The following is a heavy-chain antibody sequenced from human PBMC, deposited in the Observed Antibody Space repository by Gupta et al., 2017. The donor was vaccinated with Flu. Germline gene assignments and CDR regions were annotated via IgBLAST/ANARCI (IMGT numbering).Heavy chain of an antibody. CDR1: GFPFSRYG. D-gene: IGHD3-9*01. J-gene: IGHJ4*02. CDR3: AKGSLGIIGGAFDY. Sequence: QVHLVESGGGVFQPGRSLRLSCAASGFPFSRYGMHWVRQAPGKGLEWVAVISYDGSTKYYADSVKGRFTISRDNSKNTLDLQMNSLRPEDTAVYFCAKGSLGIIGGAFDYWGQGAPVTVSS. CDR2: ISYDGSTK. V-gene: IGHV3-30*18.